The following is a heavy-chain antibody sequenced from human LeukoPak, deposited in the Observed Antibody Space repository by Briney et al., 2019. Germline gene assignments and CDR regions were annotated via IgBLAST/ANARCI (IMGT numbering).Heavy chain of an antibody. CDR1: GGSISSYY. Sequence: SETLSLTCTVSGGSISSYYWSWIRQPPGKGLEWIGYIYYSGSTSYNPSLKSRVTISVDTSKNQFSLKLSSVTAADTAVYYCARHSEYSSGWFDYWGQGTLVTVSS. V-gene: IGHV4-59*08. CDR3: ARHSEYSSGWFDY. D-gene: IGHD6-19*01. J-gene: IGHJ4*02. CDR2: IYYSGST.